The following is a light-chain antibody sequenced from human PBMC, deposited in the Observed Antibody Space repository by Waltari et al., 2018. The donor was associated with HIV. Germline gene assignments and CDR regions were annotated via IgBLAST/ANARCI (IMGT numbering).Light chain of an antibody. Sequence: DIQMTQSPSSLSASVGDRVTITCRASQSISNYLNWYQQKPGKAPKLLIYDASSLETGVPSRFSGSGSGTDFTFTISSLQPEDIATYYCQQYDNLLLAFGGGTKVEIK. V-gene: IGKV1-33*01. CDR2: DAS. CDR3: QQYDNLLLA. CDR1: QSISNY. J-gene: IGKJ4*01.